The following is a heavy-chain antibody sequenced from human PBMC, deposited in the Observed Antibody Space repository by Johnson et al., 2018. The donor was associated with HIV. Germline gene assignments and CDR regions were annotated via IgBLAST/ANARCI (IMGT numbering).Heavy chain of an antibody. D-gene: IGHD2-21*01. V-gene: IGHV3-53*01. CDR3: ARDSVVVIATDDAFDI. CDR1: GFTVRSNY. Sequence: VQLVESGGGLIQPGGSLRLSCAASGFTVRSNYMSWVRQAPGKGLECVSVIYTGGTTYHADSVKGRFTISRDNSKNTLYLQMNSLRAEDTTVYYCARDSVVVIATDDAFDIWGQGTMVTVSS. CDR2: IYTGGTT. J-gene: IGHJ3*02.